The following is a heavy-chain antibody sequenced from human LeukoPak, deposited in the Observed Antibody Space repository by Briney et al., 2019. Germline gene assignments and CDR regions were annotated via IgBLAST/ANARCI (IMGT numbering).Heavy chain of an antibody. CDR1: GGSFSGYY. CDR2: INHSGST. J-gene: IGHJ4*02. CDR3: ARVWFGEGYYFDY. D-gene: IGHD3-10*01. Sequence: SETLSLTCAVYGGSFSGYYWSWIRQPPGKGLEWIGEINHSGSTNYNPSLKSRVTISVDTSKNQFSLKLSSVTAADTAVYYCARVWFGEGYYFDYWGQGTLVTVSS. V-gene: IGHV4-34*01.